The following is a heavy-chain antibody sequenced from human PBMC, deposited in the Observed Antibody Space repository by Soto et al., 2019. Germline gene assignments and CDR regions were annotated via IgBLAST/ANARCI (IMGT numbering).Heavy chain of an antibody. D-gene: IGHD1-26*01. Sequence: EVQLLESGGGVVQPGGSLRLSCAASGFTFSSYAMRWVRQAPGKGLEWVSAISGSGGSTYYADSVKGRFTISRDNSKNTVYLQMNSLRAEDTAVYYCARRGSGSYYDYWGQGTLVTVSS. CDR1: GFTFSSYA. J-gene: IGHJ4*02. CDR2: ISGSGGST. CDR3: ARRGSGSYYDY. V-gene: IGHV3-23*01.